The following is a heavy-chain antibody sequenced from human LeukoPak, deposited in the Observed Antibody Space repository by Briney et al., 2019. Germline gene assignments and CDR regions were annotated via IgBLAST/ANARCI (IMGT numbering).Heavy chain of an antibody. V-gene: IGHV3-30-3*01. CDR2: ISYDGSNK. CDR3: ASGVVYGSGSYYDAFDI. D-gene: IGHD3-10*01. CDR1: GFTFSSYA. Sequence: GRSLRLSCAASGFTFSSYAMHWVRQAPGKGLEWVAVISYDGSNKYYADSVKGRFTISRDNSKNTLYLQMNSLRAEDTAVYYCASGVVYGSGSYYDAFDIWGQGTMVTVSS. J-gene: IGHJ3*02.